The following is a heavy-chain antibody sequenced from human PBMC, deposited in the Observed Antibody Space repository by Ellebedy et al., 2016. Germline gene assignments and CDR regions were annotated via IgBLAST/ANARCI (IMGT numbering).Heavy chain of an antibody. Sequence: GSLRLSCAVYGGSFSGYYWSWIRQPPGKGLEWIGEINHSGSTNYNPSLKSRVTISVDTSKNQFSLKLSSVTAADTSVYYCARSDSHYDFWSGTSWISCGMDVWGQGTTVTVSS. D-gene: IGHD3-3*01. CDR3: ARSDSHYDFWSGTSWISCGMDV. CDR1: GGSFSGYY. J-gene: IGHJ6*02. CDR2: INHSGST. V-gene: IGHV4-34*01.